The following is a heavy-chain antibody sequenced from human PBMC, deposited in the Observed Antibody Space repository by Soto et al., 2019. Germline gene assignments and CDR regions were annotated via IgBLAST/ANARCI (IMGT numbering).Heavy chain of an antibody. CDR3: ARDRYYDSGGGEYYYYGMDV. Sequence: SETLSLTCTASGGSISSGGYYWSWIRQHPGKGLEWIGYIYYSGSTYYNPSLKSRVTISVDTSKNQFSLKLSSVTAADTAVYYRARDRYYDSGGGEYYYYGMDVWGQGTTVTVSS. J-gene: IGHJ6*02. D-gene: IGHD3-22*01. CDR2: IYYSGST. V-gene: IGHV4-31*03. CDR1: GGSISSGGYY.